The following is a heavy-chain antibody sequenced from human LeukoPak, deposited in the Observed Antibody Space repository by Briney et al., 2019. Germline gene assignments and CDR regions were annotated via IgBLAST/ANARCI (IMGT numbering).Heavy chain of an antibody. D-gene: IGHD5-24*01. V-gene: IGHV3-15*01. CDR3: ARELYTRDGYNSYMDV. Sequence: GGSLRLSCAASGFTFNNAWMSWVRQAPGKGLEWIGRIKSDGGTTDYAATVKGRFTISRENAKNSLYLQMNSLRAEDTAVYYCARELYTRDGYNSYMDVWGRGTTVTVSS. CDR2: IKSDGGTT. J-gene: IGHJ6*03. CDR1: GFTFNNAW.